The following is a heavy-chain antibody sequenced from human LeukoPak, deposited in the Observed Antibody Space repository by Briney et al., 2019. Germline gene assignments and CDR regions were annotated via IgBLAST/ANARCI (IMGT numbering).Heavy chain of an antibody. Sequence: PGGSLRLSCTASGFTLSSYAMSWVRQAPGKGLEWVSLISGNAGSTYYADSVKGRFTISRDNSKNTLYLQMNSLRAEDTAVYYCAKARKQWLVGGTAFDYWGQGTLVTVSS. J-gene: IGHJ4*02. CDR1: GFTLSSYA. CDR3: AKARKQWLVGGTAFDY. D-gene: IGHD6-19*01. V-gene: IGHV3-23*01. CDR2: ISGNAGST.